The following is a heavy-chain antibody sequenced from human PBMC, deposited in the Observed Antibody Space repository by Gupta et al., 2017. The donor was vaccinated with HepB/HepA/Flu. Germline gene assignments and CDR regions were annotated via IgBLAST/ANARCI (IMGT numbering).Heavy chain of an antibody. CDR2: ISSSSSYI. CDR1: GFTFRRYS. CDR3: AREGRGSPDQNAFDI. D-gene: IGHD1-26*01. Sequence: EVQLVESGGGLVKPGGSLRLSCAASGFTFRRYSMNRVRQAPGKGLEWVSSISSSSSYIYYADSVKGRFTISRDNAKNSLYLQMNSLRAEDTAVYYCAREGRGSPDQNAFDIWGQGTMVTVSS. V-gene: IGHV3-21*04. J-gene: IGHJ3*02.